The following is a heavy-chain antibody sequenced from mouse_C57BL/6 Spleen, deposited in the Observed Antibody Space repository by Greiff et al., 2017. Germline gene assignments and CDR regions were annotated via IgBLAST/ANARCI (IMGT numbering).Heavy chain of an antibody. J-gene: IGHJ2*01. Sequence: QVQLQQPGAELVKPGASVKMSCKASGYTFTSYWITWVKQRPGQGLEWIGDIYPGSGSTNYNEKFKSKATLTVDTSSSTAYMQLSSLTSEDSAVYYCGRWGGYEGNFDHWGQGNTPPVS. CDR1: GYTFTSYW. CDR3: GRWGGYEGNFDH. CDR2: IYPGSGST. V-gene: IGHV1-55*01. D-gene: IGHD2-2*01.